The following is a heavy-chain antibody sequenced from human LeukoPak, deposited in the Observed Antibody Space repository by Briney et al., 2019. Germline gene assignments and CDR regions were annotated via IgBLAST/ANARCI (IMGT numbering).Heavy chain of an antibody. V-gene: IGHV3-74*01. J-gene: IGHJ5*02. CDR2: INSDGSST. CDR3: AREPRGSQSWFDP. D-gene: IGHD1-26*01. CDR1: GFTFSSYW. Sequence: GGSLRLSCAATGFTFSSYWVHWVRQAPGKGLVWVSRINSDGSSTSYADSVKGRFTISRDNAKNTLYLQMNSLRAEDTPVYYCAREPRGSQSWFDPWGQGTLVTVSS.